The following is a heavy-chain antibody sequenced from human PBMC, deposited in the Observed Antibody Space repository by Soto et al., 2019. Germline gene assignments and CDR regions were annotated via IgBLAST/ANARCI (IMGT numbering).Heavy chain of an antibody. D-gene: IGHD5-18*01. CDR2: ISYSGNT. CDR1: GGSISTFY. CDR3: PRHGGYHSPLVH. V-gene: IGHV4-59*08. J-gene: IGHJ4*02. Sequence: QVQLQESGPGLVKPSETLSLTCTVSGGSISTFYWSWIRQPPGKGLEWIGYISYSGNTNYNPSLKSRVTISVDTSKKQSSLKLSSVTAADTAVYYCPRHGGYHSPLVHWGQGTLVTVSS.